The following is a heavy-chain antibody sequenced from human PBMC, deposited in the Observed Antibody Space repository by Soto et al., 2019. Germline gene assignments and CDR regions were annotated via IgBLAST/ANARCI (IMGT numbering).Heavy chain of an antibody. J-gene: IGHJ5*02. Sequence: QLQLQESGSGLVRPSQTLSLTCAVSGGSISSGGYSWNWIRQPPGKGLEWIGYIYHSGSTLYNPSLTTRVTTPVDKSTNPSSLNLSSVTAAATAVYYCARDQLEGNWFDPWGQGTLVTVSS. CDR3: ARDQLEGNWFDP. CDR1: GGSISSGGYS. D-gene: IGHD1-1*01. CDR2: IYHSGST. V-gene: IGHV4-30-2*01.